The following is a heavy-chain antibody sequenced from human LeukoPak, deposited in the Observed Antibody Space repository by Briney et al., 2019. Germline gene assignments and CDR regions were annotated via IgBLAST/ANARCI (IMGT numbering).Heavy chain of an antibody. V-gene: IGHV4-59*08. Sequence: PSETLSLTCAVSGGSISSYYWSWIRQPPGKGLEWIAYIYYSGNTNYNPSFKGRVTISVDMSKNQFSLKLSSVAAADTAIYYCAGQPSGTAAFDIWGQGTMVTVSS. CDR3: AGQPSGTAAFDI. CDR2: IYYSGNT. J-gene: IGHJ3*02. CDR1: GGSISSYY. D-gene: IGHD1/OR15-1a*01.